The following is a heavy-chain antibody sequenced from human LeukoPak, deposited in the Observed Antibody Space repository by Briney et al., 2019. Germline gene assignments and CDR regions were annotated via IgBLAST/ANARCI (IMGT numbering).Heavy chain of an antibody. D-gene: IGHD1-1*01. CDR1: GVSISRNKW. CDR3: ARVNINNWHSCDY. V-gene: IGHV4-4*02. Sequence: SGTLSLTCAVSGVSISRNKWWGWVRPPPGKGLEWIGEIYHSGSPNYNPSLKSRVTISVDKSRNHFSLNLSSVTAADTAVYYCARVNINNWHSCDYWGQGTLVTVSS. J-gene: IGHJ4*02. CDR2: IYHSGSP.